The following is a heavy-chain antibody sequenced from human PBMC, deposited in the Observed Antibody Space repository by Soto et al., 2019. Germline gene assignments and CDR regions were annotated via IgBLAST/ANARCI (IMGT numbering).Heavy chain of an antibody. V-gene: IGHV1-18*04. CDR1: GYTFTKYG. Sequence: ASVKVSCKASGYTFTKYGLTWVRQAPGQGLEWMGWISGYNGKTDYAQKVQDRVTMTIDTSTNTAHMEVRSLKSDDTAVYYCARVAEGSGRHYYYYYGMDVWGQGTTVTVSS. CDR2: ISGYNGKT. J-gene: IGHJ6*02. D-gene: IGHD3-10*01. CDR3: ARVAEGSGRHYYYYYGMDV.